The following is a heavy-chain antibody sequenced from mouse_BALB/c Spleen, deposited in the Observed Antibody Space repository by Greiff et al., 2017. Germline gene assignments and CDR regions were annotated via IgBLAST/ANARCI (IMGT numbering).Heavy chain of an antibody. Sequence: DVMLVESGGGLVKPGGSLKLSCAASGFAFSSYDMSWVRQTPEKRLEWVAYISSGGGSTYYPDTVKGRFTISRDNAKNTLYLQMSSLKSEDTAMYYCARRANWDRYFDVWGAGTTFTATS. CDR3: ARRANWDRYFDV. V-gene: IGHV5-12-1*01. CDR1: GFAFSSYD. D-gene: IGHD4-1*01. J-gene: IGHJ1*01. CDR2: ISSGGGST.